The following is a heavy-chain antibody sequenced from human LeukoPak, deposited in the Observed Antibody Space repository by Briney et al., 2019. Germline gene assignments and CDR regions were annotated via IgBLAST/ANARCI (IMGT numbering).Heavy chain of an antibody. CDR2: ISYDGTNK. CDR1: GFTFSSFA. CDR3: ARDGNSGWYTGENYYYYGMDV. D-gene: IGHD6-19*01. V-gene: IGHV3-30-3*01. J-gene: IGHJ6*02. Sequence: QPGRSLRLSCAASGFTFSSFAMHWVRQAPDKGLEWVAVISYDGTNKDYADSVKGRFTMSRDNSKNTLYLQMNSLRLEDTALYYCARDGNSGWYTGENYYYYGMDVWGQGTTVTVSS.